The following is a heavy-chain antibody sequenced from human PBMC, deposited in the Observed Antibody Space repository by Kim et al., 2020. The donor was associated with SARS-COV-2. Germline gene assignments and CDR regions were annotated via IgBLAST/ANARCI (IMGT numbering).Heavy chain of an antibody. J-gene: IGHJ6*02. CDR3: ARDTRDYYGMDV. V-gene: IGHV3-33*01. Sequence: YYAGSLKGGFTISRDNSKNTLYLQMNSLRAEDTAVYYCARDTRDYYGMDVWGQGTTVTVSS.